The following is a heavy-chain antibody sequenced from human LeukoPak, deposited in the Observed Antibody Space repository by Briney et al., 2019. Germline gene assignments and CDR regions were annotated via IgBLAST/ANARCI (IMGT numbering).Heavy chain of an antibody. CDR2: IYSGGST. CDR3: ARDLYYDSSGYLGY. CDR1: GFTVSSNY. Sequence: PGGSLRLSCAASGFTVSSNYMSWVRQAPGKGLEWVSVIYSGGSTYYADSVKGRFTISRDNAKNSLYLQMNSLRAEDTAVYYCARDLYYDSSGYLGYWGQGTLVTVSS. V-gene: IGHV3-53*01. D-gene: IGHD3-22*01. J-gene: IGHJ4*02.